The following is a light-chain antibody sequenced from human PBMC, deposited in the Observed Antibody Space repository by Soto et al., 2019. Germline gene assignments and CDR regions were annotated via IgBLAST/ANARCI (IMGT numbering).Light chain of an antibody. V-gene: IGKV3-11*01. Sequence: EIVLTQSPATLSLSPGERATLSCAASQSVSSSLAWYQQKPGQAPRLLIYDASNRATGIPARFSGSGSGTDFTLTISSLEPEDFAVYYCQQHSNWPLTFGGGTKVEIE. J-gene: IGKJ4*01. CDR1: QSVSSS. CDR2: DAS. CDR3: QQHSNWPLT.